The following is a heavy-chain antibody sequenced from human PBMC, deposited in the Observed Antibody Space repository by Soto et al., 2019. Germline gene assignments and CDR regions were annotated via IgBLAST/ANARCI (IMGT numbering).Heavy chain of an antibody. CDR1: GYTFISYG. J-gene: IGHJ4*02. Sequence: ASVKVSCKASGYTFISYGISWVRQAPGQGLEWLGWISAYNGNTNYAQKVQDRVTMTTDTSTSTAYMELRSLRSDDTAVYYCARDLTYTYGVHFDYWVQGTLVTVSS. CDR2: ISAYNGNT. CDR3: ARDLTYTYGVHFDY. V-gene: IGHV1-18*01. D-gene: IGHD5-18*01.